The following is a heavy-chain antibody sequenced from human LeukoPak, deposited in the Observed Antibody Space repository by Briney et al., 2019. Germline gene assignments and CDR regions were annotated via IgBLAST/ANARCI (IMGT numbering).Heavy chain of an antibody. V-gene: IGHV3-48*03. D-gene: IGHD6-13*01. Sequence: GGSLRLSCAASGFTFSTYEMNWVRQAPGKGLEWVSFISSSGSSIYYADSVKGRLTISRDNAKNSLYLQMNSLRAEDTAVYYCARPGYSSSLYYFDYWGQGTLVTVSS. CDR3: ARPGYSSSLYYFDY. J-gene: IGHJ4*02. CDR1: GFTFSTYE. CDR2: ISSSGSSI.